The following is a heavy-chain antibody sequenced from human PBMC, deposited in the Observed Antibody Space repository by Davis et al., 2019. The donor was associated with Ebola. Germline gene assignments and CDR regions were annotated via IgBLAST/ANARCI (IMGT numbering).Heavy chain of an antibody. J-gene: IGHJ4*02. D-gene: IGHD3-22*01. CDR3: ARDGSSYYYDSSGYPSY. V-gene: IGHV3-30-3*01. CDR2: ISYDGSNK. Sequence: GGSLRLSCAASGFTFSSYAMHWVRQAPGKGLEWVAVISYDGSNKYYADSVKGRFTISRDNSKNTLYLQMNSLRAEDTAVYYCARDGSSYYYDSSGYPSYWGQGTLVTVSS. CDR1: GFTFSSYA.